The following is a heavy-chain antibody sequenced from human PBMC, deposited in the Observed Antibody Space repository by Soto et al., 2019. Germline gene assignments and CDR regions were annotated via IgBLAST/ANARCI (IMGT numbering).Heavy chain of an antibody. CDR1: GGSFSGYY. V-gene: IGHV4-34*01. CDR2: INHSGST. CDR3: ARDAWFDP. J-gene: IGHJ5*02. Sequence: SETLSLTCAVYGGSFSGYYWSWIRQPPGKGLEWIGEINHSGSTNYNPSLKSRVTISVDTSKNQFSLKLSSVTAADTAVYYCARDAWFDPWGQGTLVTVSS.